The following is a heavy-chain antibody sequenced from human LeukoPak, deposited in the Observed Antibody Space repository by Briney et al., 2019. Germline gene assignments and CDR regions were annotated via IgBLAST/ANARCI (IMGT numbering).Heavy chain of an antibody. CDR2: ISYDGSNK. CDR1: GFTFSSYA. Sequence: PGRSLRLSCAASGFTFSSYAMHWVRQAPGKGLEWVAVISYDGSNKYYADSVKGRFTISRDNSKNTLYLQMNSLRAEDTAVYYCAKDRVEGEASLYMDVWGKGTTVTISS. CDR3: AKDRVEGEASLYMDV. D-gene: IGHD1-26*01. J-gene: IGHJ6*03. V-gene: IGHV3-30*04.